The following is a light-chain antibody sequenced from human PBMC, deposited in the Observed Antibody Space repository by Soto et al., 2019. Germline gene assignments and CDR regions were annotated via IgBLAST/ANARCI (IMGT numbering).Light chain of an antibody. CDR2: NNN. CDR1: SSNIGSNT. V-gene: IGLV1-44*01. J-gene: IGLJ1*01. CDR3: AAWDDSLNGLV. Sequence: QSVLTQPPSASGTPGQRVTISCSGSSSNIGSNTVTWYQQLPGTAPKLLIHNNNQRPSGVPDRLSGSKSGTSASLAISGLQSEDEADYYCAAWDDSLNGLVFGTGTKLTVL.